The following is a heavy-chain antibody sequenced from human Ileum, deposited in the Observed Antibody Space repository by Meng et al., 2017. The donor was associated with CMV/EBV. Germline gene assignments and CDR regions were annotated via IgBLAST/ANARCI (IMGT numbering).Heavy chain of an antibody. CDR3: ARRAFNIDKSDYRWYYFAY. CDR2: IYSDGRA. V-gene: IGHV3-66*01. D-gene: IGHD3-10*01. J-gene: IGHJ4*02. Sequence: TVSSGDLSWVGKAPGKGLEWVSVIYSDGRAYYTDSVKGRFTISRDNSKNTLFLQVNSLKPEDTAVYYCARRAFNIDKSDYRWYYFAYWGQGTLVTVSS. CDR1: TVSSGD.